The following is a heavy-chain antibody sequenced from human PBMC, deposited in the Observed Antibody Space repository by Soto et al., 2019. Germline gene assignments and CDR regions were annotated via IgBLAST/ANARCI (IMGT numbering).Heavy chain of an antibody. D-gene: IGHD1-7*01. V-gene: IGHV1-69*12. J-gene: IGHJ6*02. Sequence: QVQLVQSGAEGKTPGSSVKVSCKASGGTFSSYAISWVRQAPGQGLEWMGGIIPIFGTANYAQKFQGRVTITADESTSRAYMELSSLRYKDTAVYYGAGQMCVTGTYEHYHGMDVWGQGTTVTVSS. CDR3: AGQMCVTGTYEHYHGMDV. CDR1: GGTFSSYA. CDR2: IIPIFGTA.